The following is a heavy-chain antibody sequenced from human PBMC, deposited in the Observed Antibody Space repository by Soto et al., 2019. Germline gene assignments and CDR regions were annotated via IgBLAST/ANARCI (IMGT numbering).Heavy chain of an antibody. J-gene: IGHJ4*02. CDR2: IYWDDDK. V-gene: IGHV2-5*02. Sequence: ASGPTLVNPTQTLTLTCTFSGFSLSTSGVGVGWIRQPPGKALEWLALIYWDDDKRYSPSLKSRLTITKDTSKNQEVLTMTNMDPVDTATYFCAHRGSGSYYNLYYFDYWGQGTLVTVSS. CDR3: AHRGSGSYYNLYYFDY. CDR1: GFSLSTSGVG. D-gene: IGHD3-10*01.